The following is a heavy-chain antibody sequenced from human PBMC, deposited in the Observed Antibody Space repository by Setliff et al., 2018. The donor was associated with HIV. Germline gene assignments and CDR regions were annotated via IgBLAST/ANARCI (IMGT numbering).Heavy chain of an antibody. CDR1: GYMFSGFH. CDR2: INPNSGGT. J-gene: IGHJ4*02. V-gene: IGHV1-2*06. D-gene: IGHD3-10*01. CDR3: ARDWAEDYYGYYFDY. Sequence: ASVKVSCKASGYMFSGFHMHWVRQAAGQGLEWMGRINPNSGGTSYAQKFQGRVTMTRDTSISTAYMELSRLRSDDTAVYYCARDWAEDYYGYYFDYWGQGTLVTVSS.